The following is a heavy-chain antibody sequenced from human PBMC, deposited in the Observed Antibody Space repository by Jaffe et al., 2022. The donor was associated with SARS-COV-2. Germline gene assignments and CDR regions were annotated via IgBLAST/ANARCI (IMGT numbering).Heavy chain of an antibody. J-gene: IGHJ3*02. CDR2: INQDATTK. Sequence: EVKVVESGGGLVQPGGSLRLSCAASGFTFSSFWMHWVRQAPGKGLEWVANINQDATTKFYADSVRGRFTISRDNAQNSLYLQMSSLRAEDTAVYYCARVYGADEASDIWGRGTMVTVSS. CDR3: ARVYGADEASDI. D-gene: IGHD4-17*01. CDR1: GFTFSSFW. V-gene: IGHV3-7*03.